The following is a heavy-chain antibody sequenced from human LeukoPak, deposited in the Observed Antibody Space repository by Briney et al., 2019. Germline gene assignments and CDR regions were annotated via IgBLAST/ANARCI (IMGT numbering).Heavy chain of an antibody. CDR2: IYTSGST. Sequence: SQTLSLTCTVSGGSISSGSYYWSWIRQPAGKGLELIGRIYTSGSTNYNPSLKSRVTISVDTSKNQFSLKLSSVTAADTAVYYCARVRGSLNWFDPWGQGTLVTVSS. V-gene: IGHV4-61*02. CDR1: GGSISSGSYY. D-gene: IGHD2-15*01. J-gene: IGHJ5*02. CDR3: ARVRGSLNWFDP.